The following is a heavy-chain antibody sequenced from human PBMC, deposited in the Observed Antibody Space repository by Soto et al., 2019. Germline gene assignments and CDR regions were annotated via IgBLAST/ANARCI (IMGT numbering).Heavy chain of an antibody. CDR2: ISAYNGNT. CDR3: ERVKARGWLNWLDP. V-gene: IGHV1-18*01. Sequence: QVQLVQSGAEVKKPGASVKVSCKASGYTFTSYGISWVRQAPGQGLEWMGWISAYNGNTNYAQKLQGRVTMTTDTSRRTAYMERRSLRSEDTAVYYCERVKARGWLNWLDPWGQGTLVTVSS. CDR1: GYTFTSYG. J-gene: IGHJ5*02. D-gene: IGHD6-19*01.